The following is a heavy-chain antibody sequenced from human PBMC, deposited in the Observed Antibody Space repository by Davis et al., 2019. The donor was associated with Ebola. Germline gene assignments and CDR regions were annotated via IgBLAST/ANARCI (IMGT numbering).Heavy chain of an antibody. CDR1: GFTVSSNY. CDR3: IYSSSRWWFDP. V-gene: IGHV3-53*05. J-gene: IGHJ5*02. Sequence: GESLKISCAASGFTVSSNYMSWVRQAPGKGLEWVSVIYSGGSTYYADSVKGRFTISRDNSKNTLYLQMNSLRAEDTAVYYCIYSSSRWWFDPWGQGTLVTVSS. CDR2: IYSGGST. D-gene: IGHD6-6*01.